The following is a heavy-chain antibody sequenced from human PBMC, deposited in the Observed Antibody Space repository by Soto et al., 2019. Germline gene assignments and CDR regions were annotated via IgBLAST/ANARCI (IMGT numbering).Heavy chain of an antibody. Sequence: ASVKVSCKASGYTFTSYYMNWVRQAPGQGLEWMGWINPNSGGTNYAQNFQGWVTMTRDTSISTAYMELSRLRSDDTAVYYCSRTHCSSTRCYVGSRDYWGQGTLVTGSS. J-gene: IGHJ4*02. CDR3: SRTHCSSTRCYVGSRDY. D-gene: IGHD2-2*01. CDR2: INPNSGGT. CDR1: GYTFTSYY. V-gene: IGHV1-2*04.